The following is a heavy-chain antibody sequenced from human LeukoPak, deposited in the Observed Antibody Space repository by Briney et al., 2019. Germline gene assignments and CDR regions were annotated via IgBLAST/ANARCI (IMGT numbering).Heavy chain of an antibody. CDR2: IYHSGST. CDR3: VRSGVDTAMYYYYGMDV. CDR1: GGSISSGGYY. J-gene: IGHJ6*02. V-gene: IGHV4-30-2*01. D-gene: IGHD5-18*01. Sequence: SETLSLTCTVSGGSISSGGYYWRWIRQPPGKGLEWIGYIYHSGSTYYNPSLKSRVTISVDRSKNLFSLKLSSVIAADTAVYYCVRSGVDTAMYYYYGMDVWGQGTTVTVSS.